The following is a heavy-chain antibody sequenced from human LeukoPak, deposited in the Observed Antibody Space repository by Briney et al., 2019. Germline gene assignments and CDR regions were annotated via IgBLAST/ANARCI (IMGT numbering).Heavy chain of an antibody. CDR2: IYTSGST. J-gene: IGHJ4*02. D-gene: IGHD6-13*01. CDR3: ARGGPLYSSSWYYFDY. Sequence: PSETLSLTCTVSGGSISSYYWSWIRQPAGKGLGWIGRIYTSGSTNYNPSLKSRVTMSVDTSKNQFSLKLSSVTAADTAVYYCARGGPLYSSSWYYFDYWGQGTLVTVSS. V-gene: IGHV4-4*07. CDR1: GGSISSYY.